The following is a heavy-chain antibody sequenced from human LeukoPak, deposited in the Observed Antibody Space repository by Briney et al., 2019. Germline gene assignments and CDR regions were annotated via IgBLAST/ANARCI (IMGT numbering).Heavy chain of an antibody. J-gene: IGHJ4*02. D-gene: IGHD6-6*01. Sequence: PSETLSLTCTVSGASLRNYYWSWLRQPPGKGLEWFGYVYYSGSTNYNPSLKSRVTIIVDTSKNQFSLKLSSVTAADTAVYYCAGPGAARLDYWGQGTLVTVSS. CDR2: VYYSGST. CDR3: AGPGAARLDY. V-gene: IGHV4-59*12. CDR1: GASLRNYY.